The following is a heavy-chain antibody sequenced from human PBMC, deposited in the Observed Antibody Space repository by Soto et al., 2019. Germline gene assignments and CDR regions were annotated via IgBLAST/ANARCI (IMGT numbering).Heavy chain of an antibody. CDR1: GYTFTSYA. V-gene: IGHV1-3*01. D-gene: IGHD6-13*01. Sequence: ASVKVSCKASGYTFTSYAMHWVRQAPGQRLEWMGWINAGNGNTKYSQKFQGRVTITRDTSASTAYMELSSLRSEDTAVYYCARGDSSSWDSLDYCGQGTLVTVSA. CDR3: ARGDSSSWDSLDY. CDR2: INAGNGNT. J-gene: IGHJ4*02.